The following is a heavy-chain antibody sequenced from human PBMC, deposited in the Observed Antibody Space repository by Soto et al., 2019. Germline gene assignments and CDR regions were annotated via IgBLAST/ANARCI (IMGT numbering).Heavy chain of an antibody. Sequence: GGSLRLSCAASGFTFSSYGMHWVRQAPGKGLEWVAVISYDGSNKYYADSVKGRFTISRDNSKNTLYLQMNSLRAEDTAVYYCAKSLSRGSYYVFDYWGQGTLVTVSS. CDR2: ISYDGSNK. CDR3: AKSLSRGSYYVFDY. J-gene: IGHJ4*02. V-gene: IGHV3-30*18. D-gene: IGHD1-26*01. CDR1: GFTFSSYG.